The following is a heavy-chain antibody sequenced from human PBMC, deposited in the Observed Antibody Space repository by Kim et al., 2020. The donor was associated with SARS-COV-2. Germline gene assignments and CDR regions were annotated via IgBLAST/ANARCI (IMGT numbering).Heavy chain of an antibody. D-gene: IGHD5-12*01. CDR1: GYTFTAYY. CDR2: INPNEGGR. J-gene: IGHJ5*02. CDR3: ARGPPYDSGWLGGWFAP. V-gene: IGHV1-2*02. Sequence: ASVKVSCEASGYTFTAYYIHWVRQAPGQGLEWMGWINPNEGGRDTAPKFRKKITVTSDSSNNVVFLDLKSLDFDDTAIYFCARGPPYDSGWLGGWFAPWGQGTQVTV.